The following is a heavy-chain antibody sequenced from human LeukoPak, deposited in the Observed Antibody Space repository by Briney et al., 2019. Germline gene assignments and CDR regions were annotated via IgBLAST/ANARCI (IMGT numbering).Heavy chain of an antibody. J-gene: IGHJ6*03. Sequence: ASETLSLTCAVSGYSISSGYYWGWIRQPPGKGLEWIGSIYYSGSTYYNPSLKSRVTISVDTSKNQFSLKLSSVTAADTAVYYCARTGIAVAGTSLENYYYYMDVWGKGTTVTVSS. CDR2: IYYSGST. CDR3: ARTGIAVAGTSLENYYYYMDV. V-gene: IGHV4-38-2*01. CDR1: GYSISSGYY. D-gene: IGHD6-19*01.